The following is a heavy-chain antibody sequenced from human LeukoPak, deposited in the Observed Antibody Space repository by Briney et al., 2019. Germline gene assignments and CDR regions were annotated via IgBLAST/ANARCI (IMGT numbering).Heavy chain of an antibody. Sequence: PSETLSLTCTASGGSISSSHWNWIRQSPGKGLEWIGYIYYSGSTTYNPSLESRVTISLDRSKNQFSLKLSSMTAADTAVYYCARGFYWNFDYWGQGTRVTVSS. CDR1: GGSISSSH. V-gene: IGHV4-59*01. CDR2: IYYSGST. D-gene: IGHD1-1*01. J-gene: IGHJ4*02. CDR3: ARGFYWNFDY.